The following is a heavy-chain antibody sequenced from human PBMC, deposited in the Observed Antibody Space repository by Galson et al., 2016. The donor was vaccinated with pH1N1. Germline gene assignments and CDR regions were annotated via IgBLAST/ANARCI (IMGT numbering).Heavy chain of an antibody. D-gene: IGHD3-3*01. CDR1: GITFRDTW. CDR2: IYSDVDGATT. CDR3: TTDRTLAITSFGVTTYFDN. Sequence: LSCAVSGITFRDTWMSWVRQAPGQGLEWVGRIYSDVDGATTHYAAPVQGRLTISRDSSTNTLYLQMNRVMTEDTAVYYCTTDRTLAITSFGVTTYFDNWGQGALITVSS. J-gene: IGHJ4*02. V-gene: IGHV3-15*01.